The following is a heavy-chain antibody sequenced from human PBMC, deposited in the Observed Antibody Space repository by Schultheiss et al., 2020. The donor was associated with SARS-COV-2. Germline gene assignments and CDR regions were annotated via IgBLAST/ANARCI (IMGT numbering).Heavy chain of an antibody. J-gene: IGHJ6*02. CDR2: IIPIFGTA. Sequence: SVKVSCKASGYTFTSYGINWVRQAPGQGLEWMGGIIPIFGTANYAQKFQGRVTITADESTSTAYMELSSLRSEDTAVYYCARSPELVPAAPYYYGMDVWGQGTTVTVSS. V-gene: IGHV1-69*13. CDR1: GYTFTSYG. CDR3: ARSPELVPAAPYYYGMDV. D-gene: IGHD2-2*01.